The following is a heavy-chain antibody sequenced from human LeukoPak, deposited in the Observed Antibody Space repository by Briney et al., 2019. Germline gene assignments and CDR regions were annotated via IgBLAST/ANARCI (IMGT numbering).Heavy chain of an antibody. J-gene: IGHJ4*02. Sequence: SETLSLTCTVSGYSISSGYYWGWIRQPPGKGLEWIGSIYHSGSTYYNPSLKSRVTISVDTSKNQFSLKLSSVTAADTAVYYCAREALDEDTPYPYYFDYWGQGTLVTVSS. CDR1: GYSISSGYY. CDR2: IYHSGST. D-gene: IGHD5-18*01. V-gene: IGHV4-38-2*02. CDR3: AREALDEDTPYPYYFDY.